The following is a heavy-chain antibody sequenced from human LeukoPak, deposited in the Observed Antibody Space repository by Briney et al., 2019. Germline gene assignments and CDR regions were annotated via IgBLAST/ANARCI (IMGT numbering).Heavy chain of an antibody. CDR1: GFTLSSYW. CDR2: IKEDGSEK. D-gene: IGHD4-17*01. Sequence: GGSLRLSCAASGFTLSSYWMSWVRQAPGKGLEWVANIKEDGSEKYYVDSVKGRFTISRDNAKKSLYLQMNNLRAEDTVVYYCARDPYGDNWFDPWGQGTLVTVSS. J-gene: IGHJ5*02. CDR3: ARDPYGDNWFDP. V-gene: IGHV3-7*01.